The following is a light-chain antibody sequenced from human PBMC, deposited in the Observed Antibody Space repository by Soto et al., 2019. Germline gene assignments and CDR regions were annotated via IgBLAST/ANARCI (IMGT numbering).Light chain of an antibody. CDR2: DAT. CDR3: CSYAASYTLL. V-gene: IGLV2-11*01. J-gene: IGLJ2*01. Sequence: QSALTQPRSVSASPGQSVTISCTGTSSNAGGYNYVSWYQQNPGKAPKLMIYDATKRPSGVPDRFSGSKSGNAASLTISGLQAEDEADYYCCSYAASYTLLFGGGTKVTV. CDR1: SSNAGGYNY.